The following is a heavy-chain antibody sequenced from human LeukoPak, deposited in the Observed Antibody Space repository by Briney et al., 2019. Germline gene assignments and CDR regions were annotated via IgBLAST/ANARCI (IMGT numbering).Heavy chain of an antibody. D-gene: IGHD3-22*01. CDR1: GYTFTGYY. V-gene: IGHV1-2*02. J-gene: IGHJ4*02. CDR2: INPNSGGT. CDR3: ARDDDSSGFVNDY. Sequence: ASVKVSCKASGYTFTGYYIHWVRQAPGQGLEWMGWINPNSGGTNYAQKFQGRVTMTRDTSISTAYMELNRLRSDDTAVYYCARDDDSSGFVNDYWGQGTLVTVSS.